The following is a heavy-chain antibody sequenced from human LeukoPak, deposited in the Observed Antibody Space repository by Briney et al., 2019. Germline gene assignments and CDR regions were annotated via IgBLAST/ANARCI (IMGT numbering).Heavy chain of an antibody. D-gene: IGHD3-3*01. J-gene: IGHJ4*02. CDR1: GFTFSSYS. CDR2: ISSSSSYI. CDR3: RTKYYDFWSPTEVDY. Sequence: PGGSLRLSCAASGFTFSSYSMNWVRQAPGKGLEWVSSISSSSSYIYYADSVKGRFTISRDNAKNSLYLQMNSLRAEDTAVYYCRTKYYDFWSPTEVDYWGQGTLVTVSS. V-gene: IGHV3-21*04.